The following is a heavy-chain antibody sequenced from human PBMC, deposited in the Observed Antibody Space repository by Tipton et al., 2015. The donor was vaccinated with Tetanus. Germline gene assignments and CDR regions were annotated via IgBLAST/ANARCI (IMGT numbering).Heavy chain of an antibody. V-gene: IGHV3-53*01. Sequence: SLRLSCAASGFTVSSNYMSWVRQAPGKGLEWVSVIYSGGSTYYADSVKGRFTISSDNSKNTLYLQMNSLRAEDTAVYYCARARYDPNYFYSGMGVWGQGTTVTVSS. D-gene: IGHD5-12*01. CDR1: GFTVSSNY. CDR2: IYSGGST. J-gene: IGHJ6*02. CDR3: ARARYDPNYFYSGMGV.